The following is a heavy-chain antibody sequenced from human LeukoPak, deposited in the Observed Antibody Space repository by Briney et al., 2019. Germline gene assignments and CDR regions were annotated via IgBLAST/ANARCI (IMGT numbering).Heavy chain of an antibody. CDR1: GFTVSTNY. Sequence: GGSLRLSCAGSGFTVSTNYMGWVRQAPGKGLEWVSVIYNVENGGKTFYAESVKGRFTISRDNSKNTLYLQMNSLRAEDTAVYYCAREFGYCSTTSCPLGFWGQGTPVTVSS. CDR2: IYNVENGGKT. CDR3: AREFGYCSTTSCPLGF. V-gene: IGHV3-53*01. D-gene: IGHD2-2*03. J-gene: IGHJ4*02.